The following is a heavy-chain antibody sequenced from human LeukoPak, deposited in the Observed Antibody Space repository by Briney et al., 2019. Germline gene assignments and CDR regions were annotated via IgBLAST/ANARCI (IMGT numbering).Heavy chain of an antibody. V-gene: IGHV3-30*03. CDR1: GFTFSSYG. Sequence: GFLRLSCAASGFTFSSYGMHWVRQAPGKGLEWVAVISYDGSNKYYADSVTGRFTISRDTSNNTLYLQMNSLRADDTAVYYCARATGAYGPPFDFWGQGTLVTVSS. CDR3: ARATGAYGPPFDF. J-gene: IGHJ4*02. CDR2: ISYDGSNK. D-gene: IGHD2-8*02.